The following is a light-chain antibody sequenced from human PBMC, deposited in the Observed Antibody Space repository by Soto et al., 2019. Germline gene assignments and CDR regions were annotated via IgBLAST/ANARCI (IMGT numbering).Light chain of an antibody. CDR1: QGISSY. CDR3: QQCKTAPLT. V-gene: IGKV1-27*01. CDR2: AAS. Sequence: IGMTQSPSFLSASTGVRVTIPCRRGQGISSYLAWYQQKPGDAPELLIYAASTLQAGVPARFTGSGSGTDFTLTISSLQPEDVATYYCQQCKTAPLTFGGGTKVDIK. J-gene: IGKJ4*01.